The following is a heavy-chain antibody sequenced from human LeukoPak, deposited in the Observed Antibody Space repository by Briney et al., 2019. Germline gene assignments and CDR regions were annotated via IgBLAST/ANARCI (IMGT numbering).Heavy chain of an antibody. V-gene: IGHV3-74*01. D-gene: IGHD3-9*01. Sequence: PGGSLRLSCAASGFTFSSYWMHWVRQAPGKGLVWVSRINSDGSSTSYADSVKGRFTISRDNAKNTLYLQMNSLRAKDTAVYYCAREPTYYDILTGYYNGLFDYWGQGTLVTVSS. J-gene: IGHJ4*02. CDR3: AREPTYYDILTGYYNGLFDY. CDR2: INSDGSST. CDR1: GFTFSSYW.